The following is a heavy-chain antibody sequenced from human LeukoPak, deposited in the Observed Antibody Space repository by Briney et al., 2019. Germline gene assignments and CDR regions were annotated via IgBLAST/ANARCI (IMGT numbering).Heavy chain of an antibody. V-gene: IGHV1-8*01. CDR2: MNPNSGDA. Sequence: ASVKVSCKASGYTFTSNDINWVRQATGQGPEWMGWMNPNSGDAGYAQKFQGRVTMTEDTSTDTAYMELSSLRSEDTAVYYCACAITMVRGVIIYFDYWGQGTLVTVSS. CDR3: ACAITMVRGVIIYFDY. J-gene: IGHJ4*02. CDR1: GYTFTSND. D-gene: IGHD3-10*01.